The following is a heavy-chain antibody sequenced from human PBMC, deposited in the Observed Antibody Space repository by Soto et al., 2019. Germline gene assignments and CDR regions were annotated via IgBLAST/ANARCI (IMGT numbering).Heavy chain of an antibody. V-gene: IGHV5-51*01. Sequence: CDSLKISCKSYGYSFTTYWIAWVRQMPGKGLEWMGSIHPGESDTRYSPSFQGQVTISADRSITTAYLQWSSLKASDTAMYYCAIHEASDYYFLGMDVSGQGNTVTVSS. CDR2: IHPGESDT. CDR3: AIHEASDYYFLGMDV. J-gene: IGHJ6*02. D-gene: IGHD6-6*01. CDR1: GYSFTTYW.